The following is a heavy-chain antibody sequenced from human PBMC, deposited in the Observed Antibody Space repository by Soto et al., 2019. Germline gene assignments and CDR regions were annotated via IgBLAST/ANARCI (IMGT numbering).Heavy chain of an antibody. Sequence: QVQLQESGPGLVKPSETLSLTCTVSGGSISSYYWSWIRQPPGKGLEWIGYIYYSGSTNYNPSLKSRVTISVDTSKNQFSLKLSSVTAADTAVYYCARGLRLGPHYYYYYMDVWGKGTTVTVSS. CDR3: ARGLRLGPHYYYYYMDV. D-gene: IGHD3-3*01. J-gene: IGHJ6*03. CDR1: GGSISSYY. CDR2: IYYSGST. V-gene: IGHV4-59*08.